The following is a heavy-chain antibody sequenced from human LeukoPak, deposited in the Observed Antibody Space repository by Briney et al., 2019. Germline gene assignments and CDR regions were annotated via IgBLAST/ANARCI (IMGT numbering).Heavy chain of an antibody. Sequence: SETLPLTCTVSGASFSSSPYFWGWIRQPPGKGLEWIGSVSYSGSTHYNPSLKSRVTISLDTSKNQFSLKLASVTAADTAVYYCARAGSSIAARPPDYWGQGTLVTVSS. V-gene: IGHV4-39*07. D-gene: IGHD6-6*01. CDR2: VSYSGST. J-gene: IGHJ4*02. CDR1: GASFSSSPYF. CDR3: ARAGSSIAARPPDY.